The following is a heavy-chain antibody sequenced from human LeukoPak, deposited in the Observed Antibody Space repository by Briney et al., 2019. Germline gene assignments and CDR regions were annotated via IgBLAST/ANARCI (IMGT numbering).Heavy chain of an antibody. Sequence: SETLSLTCTVSGGSISSSSYYWGWIRQPPGKGLEWIGSIYYSGSTYYNPSLKSRVTISVDTSKNQFSLKLSSVTAADTAVYYCARSYSSSWYSPHLETYYFDYWGQGTLVTVSS. V-gene: IGHV4-39*07. CDR3: ARSYSSSWYSPHLETYYFDY. CDR1: GGSISSSSYY. CDR2: IYYSGST. D-gene: IGHD6-13*01. J-gene: IGHJ4*02.